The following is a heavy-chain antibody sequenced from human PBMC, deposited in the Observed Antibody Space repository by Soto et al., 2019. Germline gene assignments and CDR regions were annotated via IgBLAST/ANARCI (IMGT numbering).Heavy chain of an antibody. CDR1: GYPVTAYY. V-gene: IGHV1-2*02. D-gene: IGHD3-3*01. CDR3: ARGGGVGVAGSAAFDM. CDR2: INPATGAA. Sequence: QLHLVHSGAVVKKPGASVTVSCSASGYPVTAYYMHWVRQAPGRGLEWMGGINPATGAAKYTQTFQGRVTMPRDTSTSTVFMELSGLKSEDTAVFYCARGGGVGVAGSAAFDMWGQGTLVTVSS. J-gene: IGHJ3*02.